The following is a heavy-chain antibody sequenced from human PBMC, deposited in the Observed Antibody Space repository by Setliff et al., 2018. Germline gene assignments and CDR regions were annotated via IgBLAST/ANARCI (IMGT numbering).Heavy chain of an antibody. V-gene: IGHV3-49*03. CDR2: IRDKGHGGTT. CDR3: TTSWSSGY. CDR1: GFSFGDYT. J-gene: IGHJ4*02. Sequence: GGSLRLSCTASGFSFGDYTMTWLRQVPGKGLEWVGFIRDKGHGGTTEYAASVKGRFSISRDDSKSIAYLQMNSLKTEDTAVYYCTTSWSSGYWGQGTLVTVS. D-gene: IGHD6-25*01.